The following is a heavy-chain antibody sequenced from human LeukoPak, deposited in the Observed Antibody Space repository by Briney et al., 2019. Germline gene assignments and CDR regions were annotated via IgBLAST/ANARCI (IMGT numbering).Heavy chain of an antibody. CDR1: GGSISSYY. V-gene: IGHV4-59*08. J-gene: IGHJ5*02. D-gene: IGHD6-13*01. CDR2: IYYSGST. Sequence: PSETLSLTCTVSGGSISSYYWSWIRQPPGKGLEWIGYIYYSGSTNYNPSLKSRVTISVDTSKNQFSLKLSSVTAADTAVYYCARRAHSGNWFDPWGQGTLVTVSS. CDR3: ARRAHSGNWFDP.